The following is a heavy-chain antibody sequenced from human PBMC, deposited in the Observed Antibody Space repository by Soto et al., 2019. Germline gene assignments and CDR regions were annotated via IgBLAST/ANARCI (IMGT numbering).Heavy chain of an antibody. J-gene: IGHJ4*02. D-gene: IGHD1-1*01. CDR2: FVPMFSSS. Sequence: QVQLVQSGAEVRKPGSSVNVSCKDSGTTFSTHGIHWVRQAPGQGLEWMGGFVPMFSSSNYAQKFQGRLTIVADETTNSAYMELSSLRADDSAIYYCARSGGTYYFDHWGQGTLVTVSS. V-gene: IGHV1-69*01. CDR3: ARSGGTYYFDH. CDR1: GTTFSTHG.